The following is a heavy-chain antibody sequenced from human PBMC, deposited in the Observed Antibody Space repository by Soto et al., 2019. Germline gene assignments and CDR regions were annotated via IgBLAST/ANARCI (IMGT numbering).Heavy chain of an antibody. V-gene: IGHV3-9*01. CDR1: GFTFDDYS. CDR3: ARGDLGAVAGYFEY. J-gene: IGHJ4*02. CDR2: ISWHSGSI. Sequence: DVQLVESGGGLVQPGGSLRLSCAASGFTFDDYSMHWVRQAPGRGLEWVSGISWHSGSIDYADSVKGRFTISRDNAKNFLYLEMNSLRTEDTGLYYCARGDLGAVAGYFEYWGQGTLVTVSS. D-gene: IGHD6-19*01.